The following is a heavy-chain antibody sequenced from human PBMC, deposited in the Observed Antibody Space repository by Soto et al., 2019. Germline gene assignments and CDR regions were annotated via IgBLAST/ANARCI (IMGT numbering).Heavy chain of an antibody. V-gene: IGHV1-69*13. J-gene: IGHJ4*02. D-gene: IGHD2-21*02. CDR3: AREPEQSIYCGGDCQLMGY. Sequence: SVKVSCKASGGTFSSYAISWVRQAPGKGLEWMGGIIPIFGTANYAQKFQGRVTITADESTSTAYMELSSLRSEDTAVYYCAREPEQSIYCGGDCQLMGYWGQGTLVTVSS. CDR1: GGTFSSYA. CDR2: IIPIFGTA.